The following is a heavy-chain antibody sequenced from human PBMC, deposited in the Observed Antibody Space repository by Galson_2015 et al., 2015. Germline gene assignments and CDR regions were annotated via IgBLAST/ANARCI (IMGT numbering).Heavy chain of an antibody. Sequence: SLRLSCAASGFTFSNYWMHWVRQAPGKGLVWVSRINSDGSSTMYADSVKGRFTISRDNAKNMLFLQMNSLRTKDTAVYYCARDPNLDITMVRGVIISWGWFDPWGLGSRVIISS. V-gene: IGHV3-74*03. CDR2: INSDGSST. D-gene: IGHD3-10*01. CDR3: ARDPNLDITMVRGVIISWGWFDP. CDR1: GFTFSNYW. J-gene: IGHJ5*02.